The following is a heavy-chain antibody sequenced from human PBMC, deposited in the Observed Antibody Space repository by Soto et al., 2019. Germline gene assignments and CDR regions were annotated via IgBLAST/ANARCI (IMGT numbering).Heavy chain of an antibody. CDR3: TRDQRPQYNPQLNDAFDI. Sequence: GGSLRLSCTASGFTFGDYAMSWFRQAPGKGLEWVGFIRSKAYGGTTEYAASVKGRFTISRDDSKSIAYLQMNSLKTEDTAVYYCTRDQRPQYNPQLNDAFDIWGQGTMVTVSS. V-gene: IGHV3-49*03. CDR2: IRSKAYGGTT. CDR1: GFTFGDYA. D-gene: IGHD6-25*01. J-gene: IGHJ3*02.